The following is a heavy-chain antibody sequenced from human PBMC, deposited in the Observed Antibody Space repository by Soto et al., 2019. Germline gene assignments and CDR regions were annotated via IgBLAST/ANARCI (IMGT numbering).Heavy chain of an antibody. CDR3: AKSGGGYSPYYFDY. D-gene: IGHD2-21*01. Sequence: GGSLRLSCAASGFTFDDYAMHWVRQAPGKGLEWVSGISWNSGSIGYADSVKGRFTISRDNAKNSLYLQMNSLRAEDTALYYCAKSGGGYSPYYFDYWGQGTLVTVSS. V-gene: IGHV3-9*01. CDR2: ISWNSGSI. J-gene: IGHJ4*02. CDR1: GFTFDDYA.